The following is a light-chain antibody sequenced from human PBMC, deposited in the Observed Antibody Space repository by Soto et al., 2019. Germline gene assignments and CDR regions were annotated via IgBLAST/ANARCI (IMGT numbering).Light chain of an antibody. J-gene: IGLJ2*01. CDR2: DVT. CDR1: SSDVGGYNY. Sequence: QSALTQPASVSGSPGQSITIPCTGTSSDVGGYNYVSWYQYHPGKAPKLMIFDVTNRPSGVSNRFSGSKSGNTASLTISGLQVEDEADYYCSSFSGSSTWVFGGGTKVTV. CDR3: SSFSGSSTWV. V-gene: IGLV2-14*03.